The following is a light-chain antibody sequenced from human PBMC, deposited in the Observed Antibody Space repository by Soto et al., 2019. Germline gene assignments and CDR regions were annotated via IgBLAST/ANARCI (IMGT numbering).Light chain of an antibody. CDR2: DVS. CDR1: SSDVGAYNY. CDR3: SSYTSSSTRV. Sequence: QSALTQPASVSGSPGQSITISCTGTSSDVGAYNYVSWYQQHPGKAPKLMIYDVSNRSSGVSNRFSGSKSGNTASLTISGLQAEDEADYYCSSYTSSSTRVFGTGTKLTVL. V-gene: IGLV2-14*01. J-gene: IGLJ1*01.